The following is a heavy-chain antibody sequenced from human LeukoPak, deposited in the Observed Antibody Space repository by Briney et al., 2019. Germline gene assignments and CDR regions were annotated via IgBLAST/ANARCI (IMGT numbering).Heavy chain of an antibody. Sequence: ASVKVSCTASGYTFTNYGISWVRQGPGQGLEWMGWINAYNGNTDYAQKFQGRVTMTTDTSTSTAYMELRSLRSDDTAMYYCAREGLRYFDWPEDYWGQGTLVTVSS. CDR1: GYTFTNYG. CDR3: AREGLRYFDWPEDY. D-gene: IGHD3-9*01. J-gene: IGHJ4*02. V-gene: IGHV1-18*01. CDR2: INAYNGNT.